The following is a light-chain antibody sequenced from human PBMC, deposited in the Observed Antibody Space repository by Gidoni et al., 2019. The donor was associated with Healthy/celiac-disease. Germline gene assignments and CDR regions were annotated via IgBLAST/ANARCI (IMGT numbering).Light chain of an antibody. CDR2: EGS. V-gene: IGLV2-23*01. CDR3: CSYAGSSTYV. CDR1: SSDVGSYNL. Sequence: QSALPQHAPVSGSPGQSITISCTGTSSDVGSYNLVSWYQQHPGKAPKLMIYEGSKRPSGVSNRFSGSKSGNTASLTISGLQAEDEADYYCCSYAGSSTYVFGTGTKVTVL. J-gene: IGLJ1*01.